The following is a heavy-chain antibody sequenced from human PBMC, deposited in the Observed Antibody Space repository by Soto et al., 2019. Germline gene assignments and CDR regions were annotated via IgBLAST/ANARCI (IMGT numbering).Heavy chain of an antibody. CDR2: INIYGGGT. V-gene: IGHV1-18*01. CDR3: ARALYYYDNSGLAF. J-gene: IGHJ4*02. D-gene: IGHD3-22*01. CDR1: GYTFTSYG. Sequence: QIHLEQSEPEVKKPGASVKVSCKASGYTFTSYGISWVRLAPGQGLEWMGWINIYGGGTNYAQKYQDRVTMTRDTSTTPVYLEMRSRTSDDTAIYYCARALYYYDNSGLAFWGQGTLVTVSS.